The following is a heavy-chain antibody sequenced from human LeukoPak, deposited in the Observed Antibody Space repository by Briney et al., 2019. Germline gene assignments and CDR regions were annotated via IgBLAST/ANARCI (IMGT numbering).Heavy chain of an antibody. V-gene: IGHV4-39*07. D-gene: IGHD3-16*01. CDR1: GGSISTYNDY. CDR2: ISFSGNT. CDR3: ARLSRLDDGGYYGMDV. Sequence: SETLSLTCTVSGGSISTYNDYWGWIRQPPGKGQEWIGTISFSGNTYYNPSLKSRVTISVDTAKNQFSLKLNSVTAADTAVYYCARLSRLDDGGYYGMDVWGQGTTLTVSS. J-gene: IGHJ6*02.